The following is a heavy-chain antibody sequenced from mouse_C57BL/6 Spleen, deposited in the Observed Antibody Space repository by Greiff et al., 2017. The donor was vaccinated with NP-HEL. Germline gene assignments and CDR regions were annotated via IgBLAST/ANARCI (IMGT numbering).Heavy chain of an antibody. V-gene: IGHV1-80*01. CDR1: GYAFSSYW. Sequence: VQLQQSGAELVKPGASVKISCKASGYAFSSYWMNWVKQRPGKGLEWIGQIYPGDGDTNYNGKFKGKATLTADKSSSTAYMQLSRLTSEDAAVYFCAREGTYGSFAYWGKGTLVTVSA. CDR2: IYPGDGDT. D-gene: IGHD1-1*01. CDR3: AREGTYGSFAY. J-gene: IGHJ3*01.